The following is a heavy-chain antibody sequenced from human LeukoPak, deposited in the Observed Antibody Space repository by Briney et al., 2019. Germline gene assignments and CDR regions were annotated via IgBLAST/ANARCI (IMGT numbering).Heavy chain of an antibody. CDR1: GGSFSGYY. J-gene: IGHJ4*02. CDR3: ASVDTAMDPGDY. D-gene: IGHD5-18*01. CDR2: IYYSGST. Sequence: SETLSLTCAVYGGSFSGYYWSWIRQPPGKGLEWIGYIYYSGSTNYNPSLKSRVTISVDTSKNQFSLKLSSVTAADTAVYYCASVDTAMDPGDYWGQGTLVTVSS. V-gene: IGHV4-59*01.